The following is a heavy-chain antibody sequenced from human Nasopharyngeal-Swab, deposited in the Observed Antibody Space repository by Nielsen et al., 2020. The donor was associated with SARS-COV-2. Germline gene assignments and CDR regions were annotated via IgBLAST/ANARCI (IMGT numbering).Heavy chain of an antibody. CDR2: IWYDGSNK. CDR3: ARVGQYSSGWYDY. D-gene: IGHD6-19*01. CDR1: GFTFSSYG. J-gene: IGHJ4*02. Sequence: GESLKISCAASGFTFSSYGMHWVRQAPGKGLEWVAVIWYDGSNKYYADSVKGRFTISRDNSKNTLYLQMNSLRAEDTAVYYCARVGQYSSGWYDYWGQGTLVTVSS. V-gene: IGHV3-33*01.